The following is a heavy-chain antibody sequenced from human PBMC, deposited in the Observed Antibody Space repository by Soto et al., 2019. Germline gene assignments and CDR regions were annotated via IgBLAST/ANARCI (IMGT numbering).Heavy chain of an antibody. CDR3: ASSYFPYCSGGSCYSEPDAFDI. J-gene: IGHJ3*02. CDR2: ISAYNGNT. Sequence: ASVKVSCKASGYTFTSYGISWVRQAPGQGLEWMGWISAYNGNTNYAQKLQGRVTMTTDTSTSTAYMELRSLRSDDTAVYYCASSYFPYCSGGSCYSEPDAFDIWGQGTMVTVSS. CDR1: GYTFTSYG. D-gene: IGHD2-15*01. V-gene: IGHV1-18*01.